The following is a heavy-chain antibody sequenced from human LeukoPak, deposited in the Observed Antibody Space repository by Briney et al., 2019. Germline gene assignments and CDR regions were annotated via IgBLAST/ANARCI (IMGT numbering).Heavy chain of an antibody. D-gene: IGHD4-23*01. CDR1: GGSISSSSYY. CDR2: IYYTGST. V-gene: IGHV4-39*01. CDR3: ARLHYGGNYGYYYYYMDV. Sequence: SETLSLTSTVSGGSISSSSYYWGWIRQPPGKGLEWIGSIYYTGSTYYNPSRKSRVTISVDTSKNQFSLKLSSVTAADTAVYYCARLHYGGNYGYYYYYMDVWGKGTTVTISS. J-gene: IGHJ6*03.